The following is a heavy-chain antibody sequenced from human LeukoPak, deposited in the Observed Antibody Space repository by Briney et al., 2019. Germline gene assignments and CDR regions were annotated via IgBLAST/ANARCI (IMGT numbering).Heavy chain of an antibody. J-gene: IGHJ3*02. CDR3: ARGPWAFDI. CDR2: INSGGSST. V-gene: IGHV3-74*01. CDR1: GFIFSSYW. Sequence: PGGSLRLSCGASGFIFSSYWMNWVRHAPGKGLVWLSRINSGGSSTIYADSVKGRFTLYRDYAKHTLFLQMNSLSDEDTAMYYCARGPWAFDIWGQGTMVTVSS.